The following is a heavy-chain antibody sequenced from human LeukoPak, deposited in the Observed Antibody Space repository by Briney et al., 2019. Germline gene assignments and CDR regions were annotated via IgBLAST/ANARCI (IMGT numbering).Heavy chain of an antibody. V-gene: IGHV3-33*01. D-gene: IGHD3-3*01. J-gene: IGHJ4*02. CDR3: ARGEDFWGGSYFDY. Sequence: GGSLRLSCAASGFTFSSYGMHWVRQAPGKGLEWVAVIWYDGSNKYYADSVKGRFTISRDDAKNSLYLQMNSLRAEDTAVYYCARGEDFWGGSYFDYWGQGTLVTGSS. CDR2: IWYDGSNK. CDR1: GFTFSSYG.